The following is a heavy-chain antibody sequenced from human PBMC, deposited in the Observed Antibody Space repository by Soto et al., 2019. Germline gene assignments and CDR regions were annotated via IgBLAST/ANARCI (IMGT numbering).Heavy chain of an antibody. CDR1: GYTFTSYD. D-gene: IGHD2-21*01. J-gene: IGHJ3*02. V-gene: IGHV1-8*01. CDR2: MNPNSGNT. Sequence: QVQLVQSGAEVKKPGASVKVSCKASGYTFTSYDINWVRQATGQGLEWMGWMNPNSGNTGYAQKFQGRVTMTRNTSISTAYMELGSLRSEDTAVYYCARGKPIVVGDAFDIWGQGTMVTVSS. CDR3: ARGKPIVVGDAFDI.